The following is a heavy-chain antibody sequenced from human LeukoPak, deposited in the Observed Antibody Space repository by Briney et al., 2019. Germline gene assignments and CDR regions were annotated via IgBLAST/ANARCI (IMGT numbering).Heavy chain of an antibody. Sequence: PGGSLRLSCAASGFTFDDFAMHWVRQAPGKGLEWVSGISWNSGSLGYADSVKGRFTISIDNAKNSLYLQMNSLRAEDTALYYCAKDVGVVTAQYAFDFWGQGTMVTVSS. CDR2: ISWNSGSL. CDR1: GFTFDDFA. D-gene: IGHD2-21*02. J-gene: IGHJ3*01. CDR3: AKDVGVVTAQYAFDF. V-gene: IGHV3-9*01.